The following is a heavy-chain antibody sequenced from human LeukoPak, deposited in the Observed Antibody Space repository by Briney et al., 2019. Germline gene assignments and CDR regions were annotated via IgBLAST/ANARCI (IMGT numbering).Heavy chain of an antibody. V-gene: IGHV3-30*18. CDR1: GFTFSSYG. D-gene: IGHD6-13*01. Sequence: GGSLRLSCAASGFTFSSYGMHWVRQAPGKGLEWVAVISYDGSNKYYADSVKGRFTISRDNSKNTLYLQMNSLGAEDTAVYYCAKEPYSSSWYHLIDYWGQGTLVTVSS. J-gene: IGHJ4*02. CDR3: AKEPYSSSWYHLIDY. CDR2: ISYDGSNK.